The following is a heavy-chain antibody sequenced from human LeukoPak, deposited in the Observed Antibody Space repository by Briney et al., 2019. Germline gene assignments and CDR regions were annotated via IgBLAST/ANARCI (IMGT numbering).Heavy chain of an antibody. CDR2: VDPEDGET. CDR1: GYTFTDYY. D-gene: IGHD6-13*01. Sequence: ASVKISCKVSGYTFTDYYMHWVQQAPGKGLEGMGLVDPEDGETIYAEKFQGRVTITADTSTDTAYMELSSLRSEDTAVYYCAPQPGAGVAAAVHERYWPQGPLVTVSS. CDR3: APQPGAGVAAAVHERY. V-gene: IGHV1-69-2*01. J-gene: IGHJ4*02.